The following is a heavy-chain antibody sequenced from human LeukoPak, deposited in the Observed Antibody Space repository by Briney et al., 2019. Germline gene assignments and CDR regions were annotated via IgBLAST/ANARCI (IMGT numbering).Heavy chain of an antibody. CDR1: GYTFTSYD. V-gene: IGHV1-8*01. CDR2: MNPNRGDT. D-gene: IGHD2-21*02. CDR3: ARDRDEEGAFDI. J-gene: IGHJ3*02. Sequence: ASVKVSCKASGYTFTSYDIHWVRQATGQGLEWMGRMNPNRGDTDYAQKFQGRVTMTRDTSISTAYMELSSLRSEDTAVYYCARDRDEEGAFDIWGQGTMVTVSS.